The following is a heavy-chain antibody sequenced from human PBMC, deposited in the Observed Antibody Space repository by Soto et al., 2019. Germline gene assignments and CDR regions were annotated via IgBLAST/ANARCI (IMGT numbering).Heavy chain of an antibody. CDR3: ASPTLRSAFDAFDI. CDR1: GGSISSGGYS. CDR2: IYHSGST. D-gene: IGHD2-15*01. J-gene: IGHJ3*02. V-gene: IGHV4-30-2*01. Sequence: QLQLQESGSGLVKPSQTLSLTCAVSGGSISSGGYSWSWIRQPPGKGQEWIGYIYHSGSTYYNPSLKSRVTISVDRSKNQFSLKLSSVTAADTAVYYCASPTLRSAFDAFDIWGQGTMVTVSS.